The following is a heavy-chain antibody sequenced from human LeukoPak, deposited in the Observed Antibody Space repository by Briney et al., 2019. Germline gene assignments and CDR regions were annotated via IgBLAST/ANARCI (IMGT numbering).Heavy chain of an antibody. V-gene: IGHV1-18*03. Sequence: ASVKVSCKTSGYTFTGYGVSWVRQAPGQGFEWMAWISGHNGETKYAQRFQGRLTLTTDTPTSTAYMELRSLKSDDMATYYCARDVGLGFYSGSGKYHSWGQGTLATVSS. CDR1: GYTFTGYG. CDR3: ARDVGLGFYSGSGKYHS. D-gene: IGHD3-10*01. J-gene: IGHJ5*02. CDR2: ISGHNGET.